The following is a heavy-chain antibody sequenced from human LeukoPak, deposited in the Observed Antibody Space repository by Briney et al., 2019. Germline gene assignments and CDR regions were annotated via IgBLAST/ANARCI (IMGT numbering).Heavy chain of an antibody. CDR3: AREIEMATKIDAFDI. J-gene: IGHJ3*02. CDR1: GGTFSSYA. D-gene: IGHD5-24*01. CDR2: IIPIFGTA. V-gene: IGHV1-69*13. Sequence: GASVKVSCKASGGTFSSYAIGWVRQAPGQGLEWMGGIIPIFGTANYAQKFQGRVTITADESTSTAYMELSSLRSEDTAVYYCAREIEMATKIDAFDIWGQGTMVTVSS.